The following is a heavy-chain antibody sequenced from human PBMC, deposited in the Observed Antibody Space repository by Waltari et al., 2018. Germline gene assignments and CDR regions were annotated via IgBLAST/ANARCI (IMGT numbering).Heavy chain of an antibody. D-gene: IGHD6-6*01. CDR1: GISFGNFW. CDR3: ARDGQLSY. Sequence: EVKLVESGGGLVQPGGSLRLSCVAYGISFGNFWMSWVRQAPGKGPEGVANIKGDSREKYYRDSLEGRFTIYRDNAQNSVFLQMNSLRAEDTAIYYCARDGQLSYWGQGTLVTVSS. CDR2: IKGDSREK. J-gene: IGHJ4*02. V-gene: IGHV3-7*01.